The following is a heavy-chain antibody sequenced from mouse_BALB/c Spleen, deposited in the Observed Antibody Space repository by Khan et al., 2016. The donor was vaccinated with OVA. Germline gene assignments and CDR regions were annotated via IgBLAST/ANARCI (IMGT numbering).Heavy chain of an antibody. CDR1: GFSLTNYG. Sequence: QVQLKESGPGLVAPSQSLSITCTISGFSLTNYGVHWVRQPPGKGLEWLVVIWSDGSTTYNSALKSKMTISKENSKSQVFLKMNSLQTDDKAMDFCARLPYYPYNIIDYWGQGTSITVSS. CDR2: IWSDGST. J-gene: IGHJ4*01. CDR3: ARLPYYPYNIIDY. V-gene: IGHV2-6-1*01. D-gene: IGHD2-12*01.